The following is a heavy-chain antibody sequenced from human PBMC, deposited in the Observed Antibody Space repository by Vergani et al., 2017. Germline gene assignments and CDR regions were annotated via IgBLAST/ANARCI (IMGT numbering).Heavy chain of an antibody. Sequence: QVKLEESGGGVVQPGRSLRLSCAASGFSFGNYTMHWVRQAPGKGLEWVGVISYDGTEKKYADSVNGRFTISRDNSKKMMSLQMNSLKTEDTAVYYCTTDNQQSSLGHCSVTNCYGGVFDIWGQGTVVTVSS. CDR2: ISYDGTEK. J-gene: IGHJ3*02. D-gene: IGHD2-15*01. CDR1: GFSFGNYT. V-gene: IGHV3-30-3*01. CDR3: TTDNQQSSLGHCSVTNCYGGVFDI.